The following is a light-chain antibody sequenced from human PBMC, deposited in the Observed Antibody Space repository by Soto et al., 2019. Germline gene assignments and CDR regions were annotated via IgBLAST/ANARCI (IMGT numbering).Light chain of an antibody. CDR1: QTISSW. CDR3: QHYNSYSEA. Sequence: DIQMTQPPSTLSGSVGDRVTITCRASQTISSWLAWYQQKPGKAPKLLIYKASTLKSGVPSRFSGSGSGTEVTLTISSLQPDDFATYYCQHYNSYSEALGQGTKVELK. CDR2: KAS. J-gene: IGKJ1*01. V-gene: IGKV1-5*03.